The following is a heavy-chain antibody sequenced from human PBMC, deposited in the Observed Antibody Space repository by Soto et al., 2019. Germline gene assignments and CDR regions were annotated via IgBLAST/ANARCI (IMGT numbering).Heavy chain of an antibody. J-gene: IGHJ5*02. CDR2: IYYSGST. CDR3: ARYDYGDPYSDWFDP. CDR1: GGSISSYY. V-gene: IGHV4-59*01. D-gene: IGHD4-17*01. Sequence: PSETLSLTCTVSGGSISSYYWSWIRQPPGKGLEWIGYIYYSGSTNYNPSLKSRVTISVDTSKNQFSLKLSSVTAADTAVYYCARYDYGDPYSDWFDPWGQGTLVTVSS.